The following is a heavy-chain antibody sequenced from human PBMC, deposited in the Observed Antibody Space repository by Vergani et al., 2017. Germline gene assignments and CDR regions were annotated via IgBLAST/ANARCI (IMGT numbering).Heavy chain of an antibody. Sequence: EVQLVESGGGVVQPGGSLRLSCAASGFTFDDYAMHWVRQAPGKGLEWVSLISGDGGSTYYADSVKGRFTISRDKSNNSLYLRMNSLRTEDTALYYCAKDGSYYDILTGYPETLFDYWGQGTLVTVSS. D-gene: IGHD3-9*01. CDR2: ISGDGGST. V-gene: IGHV3-43*02. CDR1: GFTFDDYA. J-gene: IGHJ4*02. CDR3: AKDGSYYDILTGYPETLFDY.